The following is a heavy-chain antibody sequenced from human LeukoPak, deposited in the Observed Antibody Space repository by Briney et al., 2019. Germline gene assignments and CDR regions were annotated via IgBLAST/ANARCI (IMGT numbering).Heavy chain of an antibody. CDR3: AKSWSCVQYNDWLCYFDY. CDR1: GFTFSNYA. J-gene: IGHJ4*02. D-gene: IGHD3-9*01. Sequence: GGSLRLSCAASGFTFSNYAMSWVRQAPGKGLDWVSGISGSSGTTYYTDSVQGRFTISRDNSKDTLYLQMNSLRDDDTAIYYCAKSWSCVQYNDWLCYFDYWGQGTLVTVSS. V-gene: IGHV3-23*01. CDR2: ISGSSGTT.